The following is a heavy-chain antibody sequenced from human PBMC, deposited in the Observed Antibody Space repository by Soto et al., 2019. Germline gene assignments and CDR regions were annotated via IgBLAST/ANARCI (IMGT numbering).Heavy chain of an antibody. CDR1: GKTFTSYY. D-gene: IGHD3-10*01. CDR2: INPSGGST. V-gene: IGHV1-46*01. Sequence: ASMKVSCKASGKTFTSYYVHCVRQAPGQGRVWMGTINPSGGSTSYAQKFQGRVTMTRDTSTSTVYMELSSLRSEDTAVYYCARDEPLLWFGELTPGFGMDVWGQETTVTVS. CDR3: ARDEPLLWFGELTPGFGMDV. J-gene: IGHJ6*02.